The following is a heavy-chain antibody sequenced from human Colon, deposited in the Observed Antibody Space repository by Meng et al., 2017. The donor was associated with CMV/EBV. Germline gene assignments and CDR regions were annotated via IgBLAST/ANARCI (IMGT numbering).Heavy chain of an antibody. CDR3: ARVTGSYYRWLDT. D-gene: IGHD1-26*01. Sequence: GESLKISCAASGFTFSSYSMNWVRQAPGKGLEWVSVISSDGSNEYYVDAVKGRFTISRDNSKNTLFLQMNSLRPEDTATYYCARVTGSYYRWLDTWGQGTQVTVSS. CDR1: GFTFSSYS. CDR2: ISSDGSNE. V-gene: IGHV3-30*03. J-gene: IGHJ5*02.